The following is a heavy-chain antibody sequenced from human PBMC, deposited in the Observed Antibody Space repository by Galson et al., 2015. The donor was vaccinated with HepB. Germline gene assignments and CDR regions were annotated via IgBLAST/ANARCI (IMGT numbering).Heavy chain of an antibody. CDR1: GYIFTSYA. Sequence: SVKVSCKASGYIFTSYAIHWVRQAPGQSLEWMGWINAGNGKTKYSQKFQGRVTITSDTSASTAYLELSSLRSEDTGVYYCARYFDFWSGSSQYFDYWGQGTLVTVSS. CDR3: ARYFDFWSGSSQYFDY. D-gene: IGHD3-3*01. J-gene: IGHJ4*02. CDR2: INAGNGKT. V-gene: IGHV1-3*01.